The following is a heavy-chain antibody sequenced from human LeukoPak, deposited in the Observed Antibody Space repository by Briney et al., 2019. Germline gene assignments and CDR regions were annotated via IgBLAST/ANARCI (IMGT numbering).Heavy chain of an antibody. CDR2: IIPIFGTA. Sequence: SVKVSCKASGGTFSSYAISWVRQAPGQGLEWMGGIIPIFGTANYAQKFQGRVTTTADKSTSTAYMELSSLRSEDTAVYYCARGDLQYYYYYMDVWGKGTTVTVSS. V-gene: IGHV1-69*06. J-gene: IGHJ6*03. CDR1: GGTFSSYA. CDR3: ARGDLQYYYYYMDV.